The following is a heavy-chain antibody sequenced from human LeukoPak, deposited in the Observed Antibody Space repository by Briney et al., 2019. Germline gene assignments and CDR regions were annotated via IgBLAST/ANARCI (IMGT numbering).Heavy chain of an antibody. CDR2: INPINGGI. Sequence: ASGKVSCKTSGYTFSADYIHWMRQAPGQGFEWMGWINPINGGIRVAQKFQGRVTMTRDTSMNTVYVELSGLLTDDTAVYFCARGPSDASFDYWGQGTLVTVSS. J-gene: IGHJ4*02. CDR3: ARGPSDASFDY. CDR1: GYTFSADY. D-gene: IGHD1-26*01. V-gene: IGHV1-2*02.